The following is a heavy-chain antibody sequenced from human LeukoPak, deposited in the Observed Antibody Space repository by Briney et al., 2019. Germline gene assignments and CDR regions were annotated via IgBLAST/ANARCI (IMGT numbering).Heavy chain of an antibody. J-gene: IGHJ4*02. CDR2: FYRDGGI. D-gene: IGHD3-10*01. CDR3: AMGTFGDPLAL. CDR1: GFTFSSYN. Sequence: GGSLRLSCAASGFTFSSYNMNWVRQAPGKGLEWVSVFYRDGGIYYADSVKGRFTISRDISKNMVYLQMNSLRAEDTAVYYCAMGTFGDPLALWGQGTLVIVSS. V-gene: IGHV3-66*01.